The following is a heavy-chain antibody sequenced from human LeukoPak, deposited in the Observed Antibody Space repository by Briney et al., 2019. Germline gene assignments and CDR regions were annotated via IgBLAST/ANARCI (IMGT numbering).Heavy chain of an antibody. CDR2: IGNNGGYT. CDR3: ARGRVGATNYFDY. CDR1: GFTFSSSA. D-gene: IGHD1-26*01. J-gene: IGHJ4*02. Sequence: QPGGSLRLSCAASGFTFSSSAMSWVRQAPGKGLEWVSAIGNNGGYTYYADSVQGRFTISRDNSKSTLCLQMNSLRAEDTAVYYCARGRVGATNYFDYWGQGTLVTVSS. V-gene: IGHV3-23*01.